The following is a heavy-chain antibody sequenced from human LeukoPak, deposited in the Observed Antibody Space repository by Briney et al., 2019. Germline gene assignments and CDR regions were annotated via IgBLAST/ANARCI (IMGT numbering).Heavy chain of an antibody. V-gene: IGHV3-15*01. D-gene: IGHD3-10*01. CDR1: GFTFSNAW. CDR2: ITSKTDGETA. CDR3: TLYDSGKIDY. Sequence: GGSLRLSCVASGFTFSNAWMTWVRLAPGRGLEWVGRITSKTDGETALYAAPVKGRLTISRDDSQNTLYLQMNSLKIEDTAVYYCTLYDSGKIDYWGQGTLVTVSS. J-gene: IGHJ4*02.